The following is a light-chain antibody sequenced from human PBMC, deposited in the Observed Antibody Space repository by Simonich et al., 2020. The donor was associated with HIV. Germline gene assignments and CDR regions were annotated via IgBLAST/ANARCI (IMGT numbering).Light chain of an antibody. Sequence: DIQMIQSPSSLSASVGDRVTITCRASQTISSYLNWYQQKPGKAPKLLIFDASNLEIGVPSRFSGSASGTDFTFTISSLQPEDIATYYCQQYHNLPLTFAGGTKVEIK. J-gene: IGKJ4*01. CDR3: QQYHNLPLT. CDR1: QTISSY. CDR2: DAS. V-gene: IGKV1-33*01.